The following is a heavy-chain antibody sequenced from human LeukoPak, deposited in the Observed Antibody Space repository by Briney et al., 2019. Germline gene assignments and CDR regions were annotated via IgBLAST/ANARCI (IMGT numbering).Heavy chain of an antibody. V-gene: IGHV4-34*01. CDR1: GGSFSGHY. CDR2: INQSGSI. D-gene: IGHD6-13*01. Sequence: SQTLSLTCAVYGGSFSGHYWSWIRQPPGKGLEWIGEINQSGSINNNPSLKSRVTISVDTSKNQFSLKLSSVTAADTAVYYCARGSSLTAAGTKSNWFDPWGQGTLVTVSS. J-gene: IGHJ5*02. CDR3: ARGSSLTAAGTKSNWFDP.